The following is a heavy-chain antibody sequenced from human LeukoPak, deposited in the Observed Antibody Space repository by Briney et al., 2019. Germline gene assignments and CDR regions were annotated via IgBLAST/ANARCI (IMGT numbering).Heavy chain of an antibody. V-gene: IGHV1-69*13. Sequence: SVKVSCKASGGTFSSYATSWVRHAPGQGLEWMGRIIPIVGTANYAQKFQGRVTITADESTRTAYMELSSLRSEDTAVYYCARDAGVAAAAPGRRYYYYYMDVWGKGTTVTVSS. J-gene: IGHJ6*03. CDR1: GGTFSSYA. CDR2: IIPIVGTA. CDR3: ARDAGVAAAAPGRRYYYYYMDV. D-gene: IGHD6-13*01.